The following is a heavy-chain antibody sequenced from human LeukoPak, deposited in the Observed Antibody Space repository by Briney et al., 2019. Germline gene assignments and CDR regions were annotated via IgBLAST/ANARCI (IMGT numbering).Heavy chain of an antibody. CDR3: ARGGSSYFDY. Sequence: GGSLRLSCAASGFTFSSYSMNWVRQAPGKGLEWVSSISSSSSYIYYADSVKGRFTISRDNAKNSLYLQMNGLRAEDTAVYYCARGGSSYFDYWGQGTLVTVSS. V-gene: IGHV3-21*01. CDR1: GFTFSSYS. D-gene: IGHD6-6*01. J-gene: IGHJ4*02. CDR2: ISSSSSYI.